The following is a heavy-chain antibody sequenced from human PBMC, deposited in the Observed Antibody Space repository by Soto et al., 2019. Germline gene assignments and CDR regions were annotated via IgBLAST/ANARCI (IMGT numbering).Heavy chain of an antibody. J-gene: IGHJ6*02. CDR2: ISAYNGNT. V-gene: IGHV1-18*01. CDR3: GASPPLWQNYYPAAMDF. CDR1: GYTFTSYG. D-gene: IGHD3-10*01. Sequence: ASVKVSCKASGYTFTSYGISWVRQAPGQGLEWMGWISAYNGNTNYAQKLQERVTMTRDSSTNTAYMDLRGLRSEDTAVYYCGASPPLWQNYYPAAMDFWVQGTTVPVSS.